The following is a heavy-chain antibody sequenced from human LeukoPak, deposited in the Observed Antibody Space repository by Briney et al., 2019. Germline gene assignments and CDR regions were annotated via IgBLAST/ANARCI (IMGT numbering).Heavy chain of an antibody. D-gene: IGHD5-12*01. V-gene: IGHV4-30-4*01. CDR3: APYSGNDRRFDP. CDR1: GGSIRSGYSY. Sequence: SETLSLTCTVSGGSIRSGYSYWSWIRQPPGKSPEWIGYIHYSGTAYYNPSLRSRVSLLVDPSKNQVSLNLNFVTAADTAVYYCAPYSGNDRRFDPWGQGTLVTVSS. J-gene: IGHJ5*02. CDR2: IHYSGTA.